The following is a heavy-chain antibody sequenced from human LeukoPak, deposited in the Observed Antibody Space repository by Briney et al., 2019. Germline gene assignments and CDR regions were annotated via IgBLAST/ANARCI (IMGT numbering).Heavy chain of an antibody. Sequence: SETLSLTCTVSGGSFAGRRDYWGWVRQSPGKGLEWLASIYYDGTTYYNPSLRSRVTISVDTSRRQFSLTLTSVTATDTAVYYCARPNDTLTTHWFDTWGQGALVTVSS. CDR2: IYYDGTT. J-gene: IGHJ5*02. D-gene: IGHD1-1*01. CDR3: ARPNDTLTTHWFDT. CDR1: GGSFAGRRDY. V-gene: IGHV4-39*01.